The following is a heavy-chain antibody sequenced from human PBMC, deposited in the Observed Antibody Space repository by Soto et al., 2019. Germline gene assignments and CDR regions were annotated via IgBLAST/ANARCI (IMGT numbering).Heavy chain of an antibody. CDR1: GDSVSSNSAA. CDR2: TYYRSKWYN. V-gene: IGHV6-1*01. Sequence: SQTLSLTCAISGDSVSSNSAAWNWIRQSPSRGLEWLGRTYYRSKWYNDYAVSVKSRITINPDTSKNQFSLQLISVTPEDTAVYYCARDFIDDSSGYYLLGCYYYGMDVWGQGTTVTVSS. CDR3: ARDFIDDSSGYYLLGCYYYGMDV. J-gene: IGHJ6*02. D-gene: IGHD3-22*01.